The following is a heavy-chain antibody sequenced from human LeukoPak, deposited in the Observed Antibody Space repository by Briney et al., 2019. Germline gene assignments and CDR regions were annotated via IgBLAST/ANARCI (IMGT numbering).Heavy chain of an antibody. CDR1: GGSISSSSYY. CDR2: IYYSGST. J-gene: IGHJ5*02. CDR3: ASYKYCSSTSCSHSRWWFDP. V-gene: IGHV4-30-4*08. Sequence: PSETLSLTCTVSGGSISSSSYYWGWIRQPPGKGLEWIGYIYYSGSTYYNPSLKSRVTISVDTSKNQFSLKLSSVTAADTAVYYCASYKYCSSTSCSHSRWWFDPWGQGTLVTVSS. D-gene: IGHD2-2*01.